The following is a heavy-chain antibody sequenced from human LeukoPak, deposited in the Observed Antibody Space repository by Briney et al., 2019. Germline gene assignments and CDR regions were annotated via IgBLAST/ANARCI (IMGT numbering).Heavy chain of an antibody. CDR1: GFTFSSYA. CDR2: ISGSGGST. J-gene: IGHJ4*02. D-gene: IGHD6-13*01. V-gene: IGHV3-23*01. Sequence: GGSLRLSCVASGFTFSSYAMSWVRQAPGKGLAWVSAISGSGGSTYYADSVKGRFTISRDNSKNTLYLQMNSLRAEDTAVYYCAKDSFGDIAAAGTYFDYWGQGTLVTVSS. CDR3: AKDSFGDIAAAGTYFDY.